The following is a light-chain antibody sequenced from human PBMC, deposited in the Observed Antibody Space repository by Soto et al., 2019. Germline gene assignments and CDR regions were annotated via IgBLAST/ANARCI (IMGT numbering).Light chain of an antibody. CDR2: AAS. CDR3: QQSYRTTWT. Sequence: DIQMTQSPSSLSASVGDRVSITCRASQGFTTYLNWYQQKPGNAPKLLIYAASTLQSGVPSRCSGSGSETDFTLTISSLQPEDFATYSCQQSYRTTWTFGQGTKVEIK. CDR1: QGFTTY. V-gene: IGKV1-39*01. J-gene: IGKJ1*01.